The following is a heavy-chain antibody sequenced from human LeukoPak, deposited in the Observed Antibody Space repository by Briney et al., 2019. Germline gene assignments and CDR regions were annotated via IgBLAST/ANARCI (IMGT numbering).Heavy chain of an antibody. V-gene: IGHV1-69*05. D-gene: IGHD1-26*01. CDR1: GGTFSSYS. J-gene: IGHJ4*02. CDR2: IIPIFGTA. Sequence: ASVKVSCEASGGTFSSYSISWVRQAPGQGLEWMGRIIPIFGTANYAQKFQGRVTITTDESTSTAYMELSSLRSEDTAVYYCARAPSGSRDFDYWGQGTLVTVSS. CDR3: ARAPSGSRDFDY.